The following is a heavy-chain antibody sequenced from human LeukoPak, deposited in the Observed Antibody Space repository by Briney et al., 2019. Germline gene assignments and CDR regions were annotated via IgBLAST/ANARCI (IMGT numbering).Heavy chain of an antibody. D-gene: IGHD6-19*01. V-gene: IGHV3-48*02. CDR1: GFTISSYW. J-gene: IGHJ4*02. CDR2: ISTSSTTI. Sequence: GGSLRLSCAASGFTISSYWMSWVRQAPGKGWKWVSYISTSSTTIYYADSVKGRFTISRDNAKNSLYLQMNSLRDEDTAVYYCARDYRSSSGWTVDYWGQGTLVTVSS. CDR3: ARDYRSSSGWTVDY.